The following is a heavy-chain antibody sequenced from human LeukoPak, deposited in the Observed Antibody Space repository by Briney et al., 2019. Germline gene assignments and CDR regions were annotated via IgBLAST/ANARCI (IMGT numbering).Heavy chain of an antibody. Sequence: SETVSLTCTVSGGSISSYYWSWIRQPPGKGLEWIGYIYYSGSTNYNPSLKSRVTISVDTSKNQFSLKLSSVTAADTAVYYCAREAYDSSGYYPMLDAFDIWGQGTMVTVSS. J-gene: IGHJ3*02. CDR1: GGSISSYY. CDR2: IYYSGST. D-gene: IGHD3-22*01. V-gene: IGHV4-59*01. CDR3: AREAYDSSGYYPMLDAFDI.